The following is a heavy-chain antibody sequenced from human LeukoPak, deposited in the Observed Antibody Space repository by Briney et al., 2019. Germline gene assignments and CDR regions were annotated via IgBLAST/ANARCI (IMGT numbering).Heavy chain of an antibody. CDR1: GFTFSSYA. CDR3: ARDPYSSGWYKDAFDI. Sequence: KTGGSLRLSCAASGFTFSSYAMSWVRQAPGKGLEWVSSISGSSSYINYADSVKGRFTISRDNAQNSLFLQLNSLRAEDTAVYYCARDPYSSGWYKDAFDIWGQGTMVTVSS. J-gene: IGHJ3*02. D-gene: IGHD6-19*01. CDR2: ISGSSSYI. V-gene: IGHV3-21*01.